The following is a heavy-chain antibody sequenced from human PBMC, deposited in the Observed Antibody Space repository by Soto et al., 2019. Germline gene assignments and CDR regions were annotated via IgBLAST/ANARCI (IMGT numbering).Heavy chain of an antibody. V-gene: IGHV3-21*01. CDR3: AREYTAWPLAYGLDV. D-gene: IGHD2-2*02. Sequence: GGSLRLSCVGSGFTFSNFSINWVRQAPGKGLEWVSSISSRSDIYYADSLKGRFTISRDNAKNSVSLQMNSLRAEDTAVYYCAREYTAWPLAYGLDVWGQGTTLTVSS. CDR2: ISSRSDI. CDR1: GFTFSNFS. J-gene: IGHJ6*02.